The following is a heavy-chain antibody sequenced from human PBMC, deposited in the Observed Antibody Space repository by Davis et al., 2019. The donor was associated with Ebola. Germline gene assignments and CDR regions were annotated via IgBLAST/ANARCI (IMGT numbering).Heavy chain of an antibody. Sequence: PGGSLRLSCAASGFTFDDYAMHWVRQAPGKGLEWVSGISWNSGSIGYADSVKGRFTISRDNAKNSLYLQMNSLRDEDTAVYYCARSKKYCPDYWGQGTLVTVSS. V-gene: IGHV3-9*01. D-gene: IGHD2/OR15-2a*01. CDR1: GFTFDDYA. CDR2: ISWNSGSI. J-gene: IGHJ4*02. CDR3: ARSKKYCPDY.